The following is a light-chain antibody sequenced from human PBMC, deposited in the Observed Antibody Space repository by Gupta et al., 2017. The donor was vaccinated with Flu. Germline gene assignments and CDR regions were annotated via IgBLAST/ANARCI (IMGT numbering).Light chain of an antibody. V-gene: IGKV1-12*01. CDR1: QGISNW. J-gene: IGKJ4*01. Sequence: DTQMTHSPPSVSASVGHRVTITCRASQGISNWLAWYQQRPGKAPNLLIYDASNLQSGVPSRFSGSRSGTEFSLTISRLQPEDFATYYCQQTNSFPLTFGGGTKVEIK. CDR2: DAS. CDR3: QQTNSFPLT.